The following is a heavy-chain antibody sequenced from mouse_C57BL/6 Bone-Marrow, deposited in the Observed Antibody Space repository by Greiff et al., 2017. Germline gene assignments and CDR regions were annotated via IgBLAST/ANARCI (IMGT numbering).Heavy chain of an antibody. V-gene: IGHV7-4*01. CDR1: GFTFTDYY. CDR2: IRNKANGYTT. Sequence: EVKLMESGGGLVQPGASLRLSCAASGFTFTDYYMSWVRQPPGKAPEGLALIRNKANGYTTEYTASVKGRFTISRDNPQNILYLPMNTLRAEDSATYYCVKAVSSYVYARDYWCQGTSVTVSS. J-gene: IGHJ4*01. CDR3: VKAVSSYVYARDY. D-gene: IGHD6-5*01.